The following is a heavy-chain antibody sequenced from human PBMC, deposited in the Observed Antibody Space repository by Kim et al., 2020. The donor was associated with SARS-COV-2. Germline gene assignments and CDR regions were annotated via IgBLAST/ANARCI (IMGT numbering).Heavy chain of an antibody. J-gene: IGHJ5*02. CDR2: IKQDGSEK. Sequence: GGSLRLSCAASGFTFSSYWMSWVRQAPGKGLEWVANIKQDGSEKYYVDSVKGRFTISRDNAKNSLYLQMNSLRAEDTAVYYCAREASNYYLEFLYNWFDPWGQGTLVTVSS. V-gene: IGHV3-7*01. CDR3: AREASNYYLEFLYNWFDP. D-gene: IGHD4-4*01. CDR1: GFTFSSYW.